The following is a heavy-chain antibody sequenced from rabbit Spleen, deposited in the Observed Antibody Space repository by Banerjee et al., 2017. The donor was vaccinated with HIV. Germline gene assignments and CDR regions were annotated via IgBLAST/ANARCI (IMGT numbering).Heavy chain of an antibody. CDR3: ARDSFSNTYIFDV. J-gene: IGHJ4*02. CDR2: IASGGSGRT. CDR1: GFSFSSSQY. Sequence: QEQLEESGGDLVKPGASLTLTCTASGFSFSSSQYMCWVRQAPGKGLEWIACIASGGSGRTYYASWAKGRFTISETSSTTVTLQMTSLTAADTATYFCARDSFSNTYIFDVWGPGTLSPS. V-gene: IGHV1S45*01. D-gene: IGHD1-1*01.